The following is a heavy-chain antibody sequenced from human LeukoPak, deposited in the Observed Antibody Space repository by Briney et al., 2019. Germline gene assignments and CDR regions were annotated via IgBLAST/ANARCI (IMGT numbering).Heavy chain of an antibody. V-gene: IGHV3-66*01. CDR2: IYSGGST. Sequence: GGSLRLSCAASGFTVSSNYMSWVRQAPGKGLEWVSVIYSGGSTYYADSVKGRFTISGDNSKNTLYLQMNSLRAEDTAVYYCAKATGTFYYFDYWGQGTLVTVSS. D-gene: IGHD1-1*01. CDR3: AKATGTFYYFDY. J-gene: IGHJ4*02. CDR1: GFTVSSNY.